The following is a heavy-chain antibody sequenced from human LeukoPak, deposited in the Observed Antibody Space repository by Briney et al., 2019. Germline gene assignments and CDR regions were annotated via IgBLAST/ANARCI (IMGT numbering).Heavy chain of an antibody. J-gene: IGHJ4*02. V-gene: IGHV4-59*08. CDR3: ARHGYCSGGSCYWDY. D-gene: IGHD2-15*01. Sequence: SETLSLTCTVSGGSISPYYWSWIRQPPGKGLEWIAYIYYSGSTNYNPSLNSRVTISVDTSKNQFSLKLSSVTAADTAVYYCARHGYCSGGSCYWDYWGQGTLVTVSS. CDR1: GGSISPYY. CDR2: IYYSGST.